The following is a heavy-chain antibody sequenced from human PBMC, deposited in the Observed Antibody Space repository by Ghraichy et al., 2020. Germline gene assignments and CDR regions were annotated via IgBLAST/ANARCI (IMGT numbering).Heavy chain of an antibody. D-gene: IGHD4-23*01. J-gene: IGHJ4*02. CDR3: ARIGGGNPDY. CDR2: IYYSGST. Sequence: SETLSLTCTVSGGSISSYYWSWIRQPPGKGLEWIGYIYYSGSTNYNPSLKSRVTISVDTSKNQFSLKLSSVTAADTAVYYCARIGGGNPDYWGQGTLVTVSS. V-gene: IGHV4-59*01. CDR1: GGSISSYY.